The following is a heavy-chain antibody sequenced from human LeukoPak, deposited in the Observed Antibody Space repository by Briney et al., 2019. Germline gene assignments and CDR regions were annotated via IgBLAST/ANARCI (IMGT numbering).Heavy chain of an antibody. J-gene: IGHJ4*02. CDR1: GGSFSGYY. CDR3: ARRPNYDFWSGYRSYYFDY. CDR2: INHSGST. Sequence: PSETLSLTCAVSGGSFSGYYWSWIRQPPGKGLEWIGEINHSGSTNYNPSPKSRVTISVDTSKNQFSLKLSSVTAADTAVYYCARRPNYDFWSGYRSYYFDYWGQGTLVTVSS. D-gene: IGHD3-3*01. V-gene: IGHV4-34*01.